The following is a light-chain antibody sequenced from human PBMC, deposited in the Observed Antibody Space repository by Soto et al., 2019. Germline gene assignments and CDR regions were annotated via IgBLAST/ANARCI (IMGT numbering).Light chain of an antibody. V-gene: IGKV3-15*01. Sequence: EILMTQSPATLSVSPGERATLSCRASQSVSSSLAWYQQKPGQAPRLLIYDASTRATGISARFSGSGSGTEFTLTITSLLSEDFAVYYCQQYDNLVTFGQGTKLEIK. J-gene: IGKJ2*01. CDR1: QSVSSS. CDR2: DAS. CDR3: QQYDNLVT.